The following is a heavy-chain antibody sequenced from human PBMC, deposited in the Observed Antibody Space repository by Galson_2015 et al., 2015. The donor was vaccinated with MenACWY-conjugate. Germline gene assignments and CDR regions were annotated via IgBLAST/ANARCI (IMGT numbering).Heavy chain of an antibody. CDR3: AKAGKQYGSGRDQPWY. CDR1: GFTFSSYG. J-gene: IGHJ4*02. Sequence: SLRLSCAASGFTFSSYGMHWVRQAPGKGLEWVAFIRYDGSNKYYADSVKGRFTITRDNSKNTLYLQMNSLRAEDTAVYYCAKAGKQYGSGRDQPWYWGQGTLVTVSS. V-gene: IGHV3-30*02. D-gene: IGHD3-10*01. CDR2: IRYDGSNK.